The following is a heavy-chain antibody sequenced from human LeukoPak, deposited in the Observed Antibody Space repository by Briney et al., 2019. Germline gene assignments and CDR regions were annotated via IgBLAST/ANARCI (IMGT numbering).Heavy chain of an antibody. CDR3: AHHPFYGSGSYYSYYFDY. Sequence: PGGSLRLSCAASGFTFSSYAMSWVRQAPGKGLEWVSAISGSGGSTYYADSVKGRFTISRDNSKNTPYLQMNSLRAEDTAVYYCAHHPFYGSGSYYSYYFDYWGQGTLVTVSS. J-gene: IGHJ4*02. D-gene: IGHD3-10*01. CDR1: GFTFSSYA. CDR2: ISGSGGST. V-gene: IGHV3-23*01.